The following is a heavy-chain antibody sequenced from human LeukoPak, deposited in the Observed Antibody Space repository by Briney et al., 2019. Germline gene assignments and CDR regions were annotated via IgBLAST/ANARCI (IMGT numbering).Heavy chain of an antibody. Sequence: GGSLRLSCAASGFTFSSYWMSWVRQAPGKGLEWVANIKQDGSEKYYVDSVKGRFTISRDNAKNSLYLQMNSLKTEDTAVYYCTTAYYDSSGNNFDYWGQGTLVTVSS. V-gene: IGHV3-7*03. CDR3: TTAYYDSSGNNFDY. J-gene: IGHJ4*02. D-gene: IGHD3-22*01. CDR1: GFTFSSYW. CDR2: IKQDGSEK.